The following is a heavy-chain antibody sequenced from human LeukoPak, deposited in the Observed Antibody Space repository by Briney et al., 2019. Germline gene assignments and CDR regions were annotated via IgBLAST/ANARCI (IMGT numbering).Heavy chain of an antibody. CDR3: AKDFIVGHTMRPDAYDL. CDR1: GFTFSNYG. Sequence: GGSLRLSCAASGFTFSNYGTHWVRQAPGKGLEWVAFIRYDGSNEYYADSVKGRFTISRDDSKNTLYLQMHSLRAEDTAVYYCAKDFIVGHTMRPDAYDLWGQGTMVTVSS. V-gene: IGHV3-30*02. D-gene: IGHD1-26*01. CDR2: IRYDGSNE. J-gene: IGHJ3*01.